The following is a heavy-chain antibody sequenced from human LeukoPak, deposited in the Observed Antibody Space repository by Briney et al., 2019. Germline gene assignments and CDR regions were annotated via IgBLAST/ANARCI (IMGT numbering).Heavy chain of an antibody. CDR3: ARVSRWAFDY. J-gene: IGHJ4*02. CDR2: IYYSGST. Sequence: SSETLSLTCTVSGGSISSYYWSWIRQPPGKGLEWIGYIYYSGSTNYNPSLKSRVTISVDTSKNQFSLKLSSVTAADTAVYYCARVSRWAFDYWGQGTLVTVSS. CDR1: GGSISSYY. V-gene: IGHV4-59*01. D-gene: IGHD4-23*01.